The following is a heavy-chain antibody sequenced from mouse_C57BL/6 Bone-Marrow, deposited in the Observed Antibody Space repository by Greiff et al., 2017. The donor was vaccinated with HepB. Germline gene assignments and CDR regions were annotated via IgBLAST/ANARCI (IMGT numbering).Heavy chain of an antibody. D-gene: IGHD2-5*01. CDR1: GFNIKDDY. J-gene: IGHJ4*01. CDR2: IDPENGDT. Sequence: VHVKQSGAELVRPGASVKLSCTASGFNIKDDYMHWVKQRPEQGLEWIGWIDPENGDTEYASKFQGKATITADTSSNTAYLQLSSLKSEDTAVYYCTKDSNYSYYYAMDYWGQGTSVTVSS. CDR3: TKDSNYSYYYAMDY. V-gene: IGHV14-4*01.